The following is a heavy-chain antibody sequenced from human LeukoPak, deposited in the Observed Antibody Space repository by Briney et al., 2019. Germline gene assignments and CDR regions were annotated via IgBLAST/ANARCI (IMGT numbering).Heavy chain of an antibody. V-gene: IGHV3-21*01. J-gene: IGHJ4*02. CDR2: ISSSRSYI. CDR3: AKDIGSYYDY. CDR1: GFTFSSYS. D-gene: IGHD3-10*01. Sequence: GGSLRLSCAASGFTFSSYSMNWVRQAPGKGLEWVSFISSSRSYIYYADSVKGRFTISRDNSKNTLYLEMNSLRAEDTAVYYCAKDIGSYYDYWGQGILVTVSS.